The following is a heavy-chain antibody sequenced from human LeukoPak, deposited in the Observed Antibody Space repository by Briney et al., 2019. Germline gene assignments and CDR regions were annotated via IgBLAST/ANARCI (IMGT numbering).Heavy chain of an antibody. CDR3: ATTLRYYYDSSGYYLPDY. Sequence: ASVKVSCKASGYTFTGYYMHWLRQAPGQGLEWMGRINPNSGGTNYAQKFQGRVTMTRDTSISTAYMELSRLRSDDTAVYYCATTLRYYYDSSGYYLPDYGGQGTLVTVSS. J-gene: IGHJ4*02. CDR1: GYTFTGYY. V-gene: IGHV1-2*06. D-gene: IGHD3-22*01. CDR2: INPNSGGT.